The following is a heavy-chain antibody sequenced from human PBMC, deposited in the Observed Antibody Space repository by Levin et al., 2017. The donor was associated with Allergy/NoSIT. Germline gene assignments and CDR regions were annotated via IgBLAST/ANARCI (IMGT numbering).Heavy chain of an antibody. CDR1: GYTFTSYG. CDR3: ARDKGAGDFDY. J-gene: IGHJ4*02. Sequence: GESLKISCKASGYTFTSYGISWVRQAPGQGLEWMGWISAYNGNTNYAQKLQGRVTMTTDTSTSTAYMELRSLRSDDTAVYYCARDKGAGDFDYWGQGTLVTVSS. D-gene: IGHD1-26*01. V-gene: IGHV1-18*01. CDR2: ISAYNGNT.